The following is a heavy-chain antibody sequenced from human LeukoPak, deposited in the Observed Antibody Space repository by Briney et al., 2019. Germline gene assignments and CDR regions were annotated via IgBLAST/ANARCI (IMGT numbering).Heavy chain of an antibody. Sequence: GASVKVSCKASGYTFTSYGISWVRQAPGQGLEWMGWISAYNGNTNYAQKLQGRVTMTTDTSTSTAYMELRSLRSDDTAVYYCASFRVGYCSSTSCYRAELYYGMDVWGQGTTVTVSS. CDR3: ASFRVGYCSSTSCYRAELYYGMDV. V-gene: IGHV1-18*01. J-gene: IGHJ6*02. D-gene: IGHD2-2*01. CDR2: ISAYNGNT. CDR1: GYTFTSYG.